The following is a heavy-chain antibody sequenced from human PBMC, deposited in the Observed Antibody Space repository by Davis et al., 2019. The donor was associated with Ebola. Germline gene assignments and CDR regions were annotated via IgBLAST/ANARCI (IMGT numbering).Heavy chain of an antibody. CDR1: GFTFSSYA. CDR2: IYNGGRT. V-gene: IGHV3-53*04. CDR3: GVQGDY. J-gene: IGHJ4*02. Sequence: GGSLRLSCAASGFTFSSYAMHWVRQAPGKGLEWVSVIYNGGRTFYADSLKGRFTISRHNLKNMLYLQMNSLRPEDTAVYYCGVQGDYWGQGTLVTVSS.